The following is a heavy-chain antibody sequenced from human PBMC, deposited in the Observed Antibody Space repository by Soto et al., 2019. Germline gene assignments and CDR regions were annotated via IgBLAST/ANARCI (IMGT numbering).Heavy chain of an antibody. V-gene: IGHV3-23*01. CDR3: AKHFVNGEVDY. D-gene: IGHD3-10*01. CDR2: VSDGGSDA. J-gene: IGHJ4*02. CDR1: GFTFSTYA. Sequence: GGSLRLSCAASGFTFSTYAMIWVRQPPGKGLEWVSIVSDGGSDAFYADSVKGRFAISRDNSKNTLYLQMNSLTAEDTAVYYCAKHFVNGEVDYWGQGTPVTVSS.